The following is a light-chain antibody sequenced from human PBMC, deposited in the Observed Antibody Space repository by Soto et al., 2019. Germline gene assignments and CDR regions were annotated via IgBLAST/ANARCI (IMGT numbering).Light chain of an antibody. J-gene: IGLJ1*01. CDR3: NSYTTSSTHV. Sequence: QSVLTQPASVSGSPGQSITISCTGTSSDVGAYNHVSWFQQHPGKAPKLMIYDVNNRPSGVSDRFSGSKSGNTASLTISGLQAEDEADYYCNSYTTSSTHVFGMGTKVTVL. V-gene: IGLV2-14*01. CDR1: SSDVGAYNH. CDR2: DVN.